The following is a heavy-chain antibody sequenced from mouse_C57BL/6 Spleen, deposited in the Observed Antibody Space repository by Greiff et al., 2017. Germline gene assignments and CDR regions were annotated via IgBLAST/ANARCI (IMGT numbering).Heavy chain of an antibody. Sequence: VQLQQSGAELVRPGTSVKVSCKASGYAFTNYLIEWVKQRPGQGLEWIGVINPGSGGTNYNEKFKGKATLTADKSSSTAYMQLSSLTSEDAAVYFCARSGRYKFDVWGTGTTVTVSS. CDR2: INPGSGGT. CDR3: ARSGRYKFDV. D-gene: IGHD1-3*01. CDR1: GYAFTNYL. J-gene: IGHJ1*03. V-gene: IGHV1-54*01.